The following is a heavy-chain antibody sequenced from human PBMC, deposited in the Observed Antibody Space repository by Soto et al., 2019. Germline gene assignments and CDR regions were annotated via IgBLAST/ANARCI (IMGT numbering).Heavy chain of an antibody. D-gene: IGHD1-26*01. CDR2: INYSGST. V-gene: IGHV4-59*01. Sequence: PSETLSLTCSVSAGSISTYYWSWIRQPPGKGLEWIGYINYSGSTNYNPPLKSRVTMSVDTSKNQFSLRLTSVTAADTAVYYCAREGGGSYSDSWGQGTLVTVSS. J-gene: IGHJ4*02. CDR3: AREGGGSYSDS. CDR1: AGSISTYY.